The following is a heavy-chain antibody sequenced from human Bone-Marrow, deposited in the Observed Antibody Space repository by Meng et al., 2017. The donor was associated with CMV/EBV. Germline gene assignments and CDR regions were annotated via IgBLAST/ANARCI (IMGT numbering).Heavy chain of an antibody. CDR2: INPNSGGT. CDR1: GYTFTGYY. V-gene: IGHV1-2*02. J-gene: IGHJ3*02. D-gene: IGHD2-2*01. CDR3: AREQLRSHDAFDI. Sequence: ASVKVSCKASGYTFTGYYMHWVRQAPGQGLEWMGWINPNSGGTHYAQKFQGRVTMTRDTSISTAYMELSRLRSDDTAVYYCAREQLRSHDAFDIWGQGTMVTVSS.